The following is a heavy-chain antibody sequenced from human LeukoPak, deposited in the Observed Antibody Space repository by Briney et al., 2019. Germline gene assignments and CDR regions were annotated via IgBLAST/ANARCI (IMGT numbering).Heavy chain of an antibody. J-gene: IGHJ4*02. CDR2: INQDGSEK. CDR1: GFTFSNYW. CDR3: ARDGWGYGSGMLFDY. V-gene: IGHV3-7*01. D-gene: IGHD3-10*01. Sequence: GGSLRLSCAASGFTFSNYWMNWVRQAPGKGLEWVANINQDGSEKFYVDSVKGRFTISRDNAKNSLYVQMNSLRAEDTAVYYCARDGWGYGSGMLFDYWGQGILVTVPS.